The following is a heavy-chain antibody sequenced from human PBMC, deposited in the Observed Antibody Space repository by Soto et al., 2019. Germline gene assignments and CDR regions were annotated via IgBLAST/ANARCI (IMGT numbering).Heavy chain of an antibody. V-gene: IGHV3-23*01. CDR3: AEDLAGGTFHYGMDV. Sequence: GGSLRLSCAASGFTFSSYAMSWVRQAPGKGLEWVSAISGSGGSTYYADSVKGRFTISRDNSKNTLYLQMNSLRAEDTAVYYCAEDLAGGTFHYGMDVWGQGTTVTVSS. D-gene: IGHD1-1*01. CDR1: GFTFSSYA. CDR2: ISGSGGST. J-gene: IGHJ6*02.